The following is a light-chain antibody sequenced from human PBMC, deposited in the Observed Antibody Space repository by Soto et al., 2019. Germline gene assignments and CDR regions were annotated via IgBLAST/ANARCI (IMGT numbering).Light chain of an antibody. Sequence: EIVLTQSPGTLSLSPGERATLSCRASQSVTSPFLAWYQQKPGQPPRLLIYSTSGRATGIPDRFSGSGSGTDFTLTISRLEPEDFAVYYCQQYGSSGTFGQGTKV. CDR1: QSVTSPF. J-gene: IGKJ1*01. V-gene: IGKV3-20*01. CDR3: QQYGSSGT. CDR2: STS.